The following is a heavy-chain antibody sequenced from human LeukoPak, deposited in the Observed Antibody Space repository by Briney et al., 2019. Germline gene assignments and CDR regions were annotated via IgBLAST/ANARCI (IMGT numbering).Heavy chain of an antibody. D-gene: IGHD3-3*01. Sequence: PSETLSLTCAVYGGSFSGYYWSWIRQPPGKGLEWIGEINHSGSTNYNPSLKSRVTISVDTSKNQFSLKLSSVTAADTAVYYCARKKLTIFGVVISFDYWSQGTLVTVSS. CDR3: ARKKLTIFGVVISFDY. CDR1: GGSFSGYY. V-gene: IGHV4-34*01. CDR2: INHSGST. J-gene: IGHJ4*02.